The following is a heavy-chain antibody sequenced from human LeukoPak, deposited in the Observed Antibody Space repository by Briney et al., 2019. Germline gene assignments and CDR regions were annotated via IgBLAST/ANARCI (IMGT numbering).Heavy chain of an antibody. J-gene: IGHJ4*02. CDR2: INSDGSSI. D-gene: IGHD5-12*01. CDR1: GFTFSSYW. V-gene: IGHV3-74*03. Sequence: GGSLRLSCAASGFTFSSYWLHWVRQAPGKGLVWVSRINSDGSSITYADPVKGRFTISRDNAKNTLYLQMNSLRVEDTAVYYCAREGRVSGYDFDCWGQGTLVTVSS. CDR3: AREGRVSGYDFDC.